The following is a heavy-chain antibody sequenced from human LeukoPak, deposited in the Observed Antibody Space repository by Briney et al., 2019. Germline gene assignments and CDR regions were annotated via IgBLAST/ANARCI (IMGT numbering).Heavy chain of an antibody. CDR3: AREVDSSGPMGAFDI. Sequence: SETLSLTCTVSGGSISSSSYYWGWIRQPPGKGLEWIGSIYYSGSTNYNPSLKSRVTISVDTSKNQFSLKLSSVTAADTAVYYCAREVDSSGPMGAFDIWGQGTMVTVSS. CDR1: GGSISSSSYY. J-gene: IGHJ3*02. D-gene: IGHD3-22*01. CDR2: IYYSGST. V-gene: IGHV4-39*07.